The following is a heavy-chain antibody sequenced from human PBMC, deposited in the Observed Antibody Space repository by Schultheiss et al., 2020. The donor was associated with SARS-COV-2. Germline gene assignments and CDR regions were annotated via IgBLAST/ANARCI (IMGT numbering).Heavy chain of an antibody. CDR2: TKDKGSSYTT. J-gene: IGHJ4*02. V-gene: IGHV3-72*01. CDR1: GFRFSDHY. D-gene: IGHD1-1*01. Sequence: GESLKISCAPSGFRFSDHYMDWVRQAPGKGLEWIGRTKDKGSSYTTEYAASVKGRFTISRDDSKSIAFLHMNSLKTEDTAVYYCTRDPNDLAYFSPSLQEGYYFDYWGQGTLVTVSS. CDR3: TRDPNDLAYFSPSLQEGYYFDY.